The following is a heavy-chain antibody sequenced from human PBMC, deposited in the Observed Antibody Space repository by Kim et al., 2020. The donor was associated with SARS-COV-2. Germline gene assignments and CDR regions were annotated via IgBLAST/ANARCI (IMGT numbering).Heavy chain of an antibody. J-gene: IGHJ5*02. CDR3: VRGFCSGGSCNWLDP. Sequence: DSVKGRFTVSRDISKNTVYLEINSLRAEDTVVYFCVRGFCSGGSCNWLDPWGQGTLVTVSS. D-gene: IGHD2-15*01. V-gene: IGHV3-53*01.